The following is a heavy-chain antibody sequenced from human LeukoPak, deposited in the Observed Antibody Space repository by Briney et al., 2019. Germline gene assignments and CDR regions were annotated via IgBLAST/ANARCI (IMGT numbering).Heavy chain of an antibody. V-gene: IGHV4-4*07. J-gene: IGHJ4*02. Sequence: PWETLSLTCTVSGGSISSYYWSWIRQPAGKGLEWIGRIYTSGSTNYNPSLKSRVTISVDKSKNQFSLKLSSVTAADTAVYYCARDHLSLGSFDYWGQGTLVTVSP. CDR3: ARDHLSLGSFDY. CDR2: IYTSGST. CDR1: GGSISSYY.